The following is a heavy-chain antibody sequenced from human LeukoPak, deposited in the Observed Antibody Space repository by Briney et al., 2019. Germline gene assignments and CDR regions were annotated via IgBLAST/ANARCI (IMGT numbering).Heavy chain of an antibody. Sequence: PGGSLRLSCAASGFTFSSYSMNWVRQAPGKGLEWVSYITSSSGTIYYADSVKGRFTISRDSAKNSLYLQMNSLRDEDTAVYYCARGLYTVTTTFDYWGQGTLVTVSS. CDR3: ARGLYTVTTTFDY. CDR1: GFTFSSYS. CDR2: ITSSSGTI. V-gene: IGHV3-48*02. J-gene: IGHJ4*02. D-gene: IGHD4-11*01.